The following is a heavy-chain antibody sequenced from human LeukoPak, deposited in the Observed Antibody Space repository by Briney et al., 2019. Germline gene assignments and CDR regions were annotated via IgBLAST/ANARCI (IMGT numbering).Heavy chain of an antibody. CDR1: GGSISSGDYY. V-gene: IGHV4-30-4*01. J-gene: IGHJ3*02. CDR2: IYYGGST. CDR3: ARGTATADAFDI. D-gene: IGHD5-18*01. Sequence: PSQTLSLTCTVSGGSISSGDYYWSWIRQPPGKGLEWIGYIYYGGSTYYNPSLKSRVTISVDTSKNQLSLKLSSVAAADTAVYYCARGTATADAFDIWGQGTMVTVSS.